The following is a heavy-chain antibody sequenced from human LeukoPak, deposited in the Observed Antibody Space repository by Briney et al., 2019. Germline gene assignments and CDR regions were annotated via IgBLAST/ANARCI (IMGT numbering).Heavy chain of an antibody. V-gene: IGHV4-34*01. CDR2: INHSGST. CDR3: ARGGYSSGWPTYYYDSSGYSFFDY. J-gene: IGHJ4*02. Sequence: XSXXXXXPGKGLEWIGXINHSGSTNYNPSLKSRVTISVDTSKNKFSLKLSSVTAADTAVYYCARGGYSSGWPTYYYDSSGYSFFDYWGQGTLVTVSS. D-gene: IGHD3-22*01.